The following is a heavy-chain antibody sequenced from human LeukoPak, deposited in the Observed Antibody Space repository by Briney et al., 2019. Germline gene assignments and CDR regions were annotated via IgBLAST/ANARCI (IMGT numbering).Heavy chain of an antibody. Sequence: SETLSLTCAVYGGSFSGYYWSWIRQPPGKGLEWIGEINHSGSTNYNPSLKSRVTISVDTSKNQFSLKLSSVTAADTAVYYCASVVPAVNWFDPWGQGTLVTVSS. CDR3: ASVVPAVNWFDP. CDR1: GGSFSGYY. J-gene: IGHJ5*02. CDR2: INHSGST. D-gene: IGHD2-2*01. V-gene: IGHV4-34*01.